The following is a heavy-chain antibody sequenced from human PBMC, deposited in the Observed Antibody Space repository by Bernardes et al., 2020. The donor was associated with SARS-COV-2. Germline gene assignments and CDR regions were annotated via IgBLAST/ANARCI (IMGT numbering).Heavy chain of an antibody. CDR1: GFTFRNYA. CDR3: VKRNSGSSAPLDS. D-gene: IGHD3-10*01. J-gene: IGHJ4*02. V-gene: IGHV3-64D*06. CDR2: ITSNGDST. Sequence: VGSLRLSCSASGFTFRNYAMHWVRQAPEKGPEFVSAITSNGDSTFYAESVKGRFTISRDNSKNTLYLQMSSLRSEDTAIYYCVKRNSGSSAPLDSWGQGTLVTVSS.